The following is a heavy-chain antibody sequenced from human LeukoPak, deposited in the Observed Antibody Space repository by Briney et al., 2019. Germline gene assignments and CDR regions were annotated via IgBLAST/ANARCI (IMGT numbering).Heavy chain of an antibody. CDR2: ISWNSGSI. D-gene: IGHD3-10*01. CDR3: ARDRVTMVRGAIGLGGFDY. CDR1: EFTFNDYA. J-gene: IGHJ4*02. Sequence: GGSLRLSCAASEFTFNDYAMHWVRQAPGKGLEWVSGISWNSGSIDYADSVKGRFTISRDNAKNSLYLQMNSLRAEDTAVYYCARDRVTMVRGAIGLGGFDYWGQGTLVTVSS. V-gene: IGHV3-9*01.